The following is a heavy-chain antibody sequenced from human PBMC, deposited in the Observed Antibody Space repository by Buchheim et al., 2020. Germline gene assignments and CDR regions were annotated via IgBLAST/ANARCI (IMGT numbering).Heavy chain of an antibody. CDR1: GFTFSSYW. D-gene: IGHD3-3*01. Sequence: EVQLVESGGGLVQPGGSLRLSCAASGFTFSSYWMHWVRQAPGKGLVWVSRINSVGSSTSYADSGKGRVTISRDNAKNTPYPQMNSLRAEDTAVYYCAREADYDFWSGYYDYWGQGTL. J-gene: IGHJ4*02. CDR3: AREADYDFWSGYYDY. V-gene: IGHV3-74*01. CDR2: INSVGSST.